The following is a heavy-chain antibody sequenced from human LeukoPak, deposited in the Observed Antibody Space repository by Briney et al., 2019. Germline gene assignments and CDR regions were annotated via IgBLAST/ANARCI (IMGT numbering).Heavy chain of an antibody. V-gene: IGHV4-34*01. J-gene: IGHJ4*02. D-gene: IGHD3-10*01. Sequence: SETLSLTCAVYGGSFSGYYWSWIRQLPGKGLEWIGEINHSGSTNYNPSLKSRVTISVDASKNQFSLKLSSVTAADTAVYYCARATPATRWFGDWGQGTLVTVSS. CDR1: GGSFSGYY. CDR2: INHSGST. CDR3: ARATPATRWFGD.